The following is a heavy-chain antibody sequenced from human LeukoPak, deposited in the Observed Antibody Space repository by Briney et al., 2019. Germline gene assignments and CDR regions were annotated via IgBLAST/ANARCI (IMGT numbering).Heavy chain of an antibody. CDR3: AKDLPYYDLWSGNLDY. J-gene: IGHJ4*02. CDR1: GFTFSSYA. D-gene: IGHD3-3*01. V-gene: IGHV3-23*01. Sequence: PGGSLRLSCAASGFTFSSYAMSWVRQAPGKGLEWVSAISGSGGSTYYADSVKGRFTISRDNSKNTLYLQMNSLRAEDTAVYYCAKDLPYYDLWSGNLDYWGQGTLVTVSS. CDR2: ISGSGGST.